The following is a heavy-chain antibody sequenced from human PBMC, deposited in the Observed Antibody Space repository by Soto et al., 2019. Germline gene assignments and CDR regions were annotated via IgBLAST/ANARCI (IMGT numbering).Heavy chain of an antibody. D-gene: IGHD6-6*01. CDR3: ARSSSRYYYYYMDV. J-gene: IGHJ6*03. V-gene: IGHV3-20*01. CDR1: GFTFDDYG. Sequence: VGSLRLSCAASGFTFDDYGMSWVRQAPGKGLEWVSGINWNGGSTGYADSVKGRFTISRDNAKNSLYLQMNSLRAEDTALYHCARSSSRYYYYYMDVWGKGTTVTVSS. CDR2: INWNGGST.